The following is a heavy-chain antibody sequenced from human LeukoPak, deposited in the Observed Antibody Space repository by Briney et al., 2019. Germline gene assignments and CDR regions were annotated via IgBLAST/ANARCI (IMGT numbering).Heavy chain of an antibody. CDR2: IKQDGSEK. J-gene: IGHJ3*02. CDR3: AREDDYVWGSYRTRDVFDI. V-gene: IGHV3-7*01. D-gene: IGHD3-16*02. CDR1: GFTFSSYW. Sequence: GGSLRLSCAASGFTFSSYWMSWVRQAPGRGLEWVANIKQDGSEKYYVDSVKGRFTISRDNAKNSLYLQMNSLRAEDTAVYYCAREDDYVWGSYRTRDVFDIWGQGTMVTVSS.